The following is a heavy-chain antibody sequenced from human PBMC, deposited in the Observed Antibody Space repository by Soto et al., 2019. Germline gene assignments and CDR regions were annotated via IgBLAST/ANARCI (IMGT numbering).Heavy chain of an antibody. V-gene: IGHV4-31*03. CDR3: ARGKLWFGELLPYYYYGMDV. CDR1: GGSISSGGYY. Sequence: SETLSLTCTVSGGSISSGGYYWSWIRQHPGKGLEWIGYIYYSGSTYYNPSLKSRVTISVDTSKNQFSLKLSSVTAADTAVYYCARGKLWFGELLPYYYYGMDVWGQGTTVTVSS. CDR2: IYYSGST. D-gene: IGHD3-10*01. J-gene: IGHJ6*02.